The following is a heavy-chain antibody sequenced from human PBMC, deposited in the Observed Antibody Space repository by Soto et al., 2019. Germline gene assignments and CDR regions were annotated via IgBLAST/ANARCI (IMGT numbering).Heavy chain of an antibody. CDR2: IYYSGST. D-gene: IGHD6-6*01. CDR1: GGSISSGGYY. J-gene: IGHJ5*02. Sequence: QVQLQESGPGLVKPSQTLSLTCTFSGGSISSGGYYWSWIRQHPGKGLEWIGYIYYSGSTYFNPSLKSRLTISVDTSKNQFSLQLSSVTAADTAVYYCARAGHSSSSEGANWFDPWGQGTLVTVSS. V-gene: IGHV4-31*03. CDR3: ARAGHSSSSEGANWFDP.